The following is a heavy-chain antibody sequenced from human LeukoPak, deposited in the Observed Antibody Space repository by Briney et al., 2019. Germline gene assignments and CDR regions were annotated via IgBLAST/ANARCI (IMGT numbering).Heavy chain of an antibody. CDR3: ARDEGYCSSTSCYALDY. V-gene: IGHV3-48*03. CDR1: GFTFSSYE. CDR2: ISSSGSTI. D-gene: IGHD2-2*01. J-gene: IGHJ4*02. Sequence: GGSLRLSCAASGFTFSSYEMNWVRQAPGKGLEWVSYISSSGSTIYYADSVKGRFTISRDNAKNSLYLQMNSLRAEDTAVYYCARDEGYCSSTSCYALDYWGQGTLVTVSS.